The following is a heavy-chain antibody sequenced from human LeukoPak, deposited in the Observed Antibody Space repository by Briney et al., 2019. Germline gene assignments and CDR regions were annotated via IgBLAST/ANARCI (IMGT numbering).Heavy chain of an antibody. Sequence: SVKVSCKASGGTLNSYAISWVRPAPGQGLEWMGRVIPIFGATNYAQKFQGRVTITTVESTSTAYMELSSLRSEDTAVYYCAVDVEMATTKTDDAFDIWGQGTMVTVSS. CDR1: GGTLNSYA. J-gene: IGHJ3*02. CDR2: VIPIFGAT. D-gene: IGHD5-24*01. CDR3: AVDVEMATTKTDDAFDI. V-gene: IGHV1-69*05.